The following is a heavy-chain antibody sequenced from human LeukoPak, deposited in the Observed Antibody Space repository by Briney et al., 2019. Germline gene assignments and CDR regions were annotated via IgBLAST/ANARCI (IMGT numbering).Heavy chain of an antibody. CDR2: IYYSGNT. D-gene: IGHD3/OR15-3a*01. CDR1: GGSFSGYY. CDR3: ARQTGSGLFILP. Sequence: PSETLSLTCAVYGGSFSGYYWGWIRQPPGKGLEWIGSIYYSGNTYYNASLKSQVSISIDTSKNQFSLRLTSVTAADTAVYYCARQTGSGLFILPGGQGTLVTVSS. J-gene: IGHJ4*02. V-gene: IGHV4-39*01.